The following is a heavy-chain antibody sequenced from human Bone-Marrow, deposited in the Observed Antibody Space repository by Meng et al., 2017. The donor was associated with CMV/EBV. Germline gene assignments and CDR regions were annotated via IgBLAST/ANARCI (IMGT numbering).Heavy chain of an antibody. CDR2: INPNSGGT. Sequence: ASVKVSCKASGYTFTGYYMHWVRQAPGQGLEWMGWINPNSGGTNYAQKFQGRVTMTRDTSISTAYMELSRLRSDDTAVYYCANLGYCSSTSCYRSMDVWGQGTTVIGAS. D-gene: IGHD2-2*02. V-gene: IGHV1-2*02. J-gene: IGHJ6*02. CDR3: ANLGYCSSTSCYRSMDV. CDR1: GYTFTGYY.